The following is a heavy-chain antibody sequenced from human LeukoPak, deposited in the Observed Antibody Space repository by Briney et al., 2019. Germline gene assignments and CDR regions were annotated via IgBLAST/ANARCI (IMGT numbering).Heavy chain of an antibody. J-gene: IGHJ6*02. CDR3: ARGLGSRHDYGDGPDYHYGMDV. D-gene: IGHD4-17*01. V-gene: IGHV1-69*04. CDR2: VIPILGIA. Sequence: GASVKVSCKASGGTFSSYAISWVRQAPGQGLEWMGRVIPILGIANYAQKFQGRVTITADKSTSTAYMELSSLRSEDTAVYYCARGLGSRHDYGDGPDYHYGMDVWGQGTTVTVSS. CDR1: GGTFSSYA.